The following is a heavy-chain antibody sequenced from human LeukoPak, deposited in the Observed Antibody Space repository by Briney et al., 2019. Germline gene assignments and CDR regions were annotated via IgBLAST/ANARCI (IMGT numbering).Heavy chain of an antibody. D-gene: IGHD6-13*01. CDR2: INWNGGST. J-gene: IGHJ5*02. CDR3: ARDHSSSYSWFDP. CDR1: GFTFSSYS. V-gene: IGHV3-20*04. Sequence: GGSLRLSCAASGFTFSSYSMNWVRQAPGKGLEWVSGINWNGGSTGYADSVKGRFTISRDNAKNSLYLQMNSLRAEDTALYYCARDHSSSYSWFDPWGQGTLVTVSS.